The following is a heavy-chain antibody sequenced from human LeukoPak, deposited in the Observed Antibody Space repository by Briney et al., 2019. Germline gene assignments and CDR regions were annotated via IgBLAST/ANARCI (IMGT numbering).Heavy chain of an antibody. CDR1: GFSVTSNY. V-gene: IGHV3-66*01. D-gene: IGHD3-10*01. Sequence: GGSLRLSCAASGFSVTSNYMSWVRQAPGQGLEWVSVLYSSGYTKYADSVKGRSSISRDNSKNTLYLQMNSLRAEDTAVYYCARGNGSGSRRDAFDIWGQGTMVTVSS. CDR3: ARGNGSGSRRDAFDI. J-gene: IGHJ3*02. CDR2: LYSSGYT.